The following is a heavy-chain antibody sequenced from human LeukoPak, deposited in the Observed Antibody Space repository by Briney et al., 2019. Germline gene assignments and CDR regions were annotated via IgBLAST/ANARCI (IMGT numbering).Heavy chain of an antibody. CDR1: GFTFSSYG. J-gene: IGHJ4*02. D-gene: IGHD6-19*01. CDR3: ARGLYNNDWYYFDF. Sequence: RRSRRLSCAASGFTFSSYGMHWVSQAPGKGLEWVAVIWDDGSNKNYADSVKGRFTISRDNSKNTLYLQMNSLRAEDTAMYYCARGLYNNDWYYFDFWGQGTLVTVSS. CDR2: IWDDGSNK. V-gene: IGHV3-33*01.